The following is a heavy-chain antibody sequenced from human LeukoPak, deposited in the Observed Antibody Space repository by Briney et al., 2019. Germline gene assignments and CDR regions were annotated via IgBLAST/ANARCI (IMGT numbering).Heavy chain of an antibody. Sequence: SVKVSCTASGGTFSSYAISWVRQAPGQGLEWMGGIIPIFGTANYAQKFQGRVTITADESTSTAYMELSSLRSEDTAVYYCALREFSGYYLVIWGQGTLVTVSS. V-gene: IGHV1-69*01. CDR1: GGTFSSYA. CDR2: IIPIFGTA. D-gene: IGHD3-22*01. J-gene: IGHJ4*02. CDR3: ALREFSGYYLVI.